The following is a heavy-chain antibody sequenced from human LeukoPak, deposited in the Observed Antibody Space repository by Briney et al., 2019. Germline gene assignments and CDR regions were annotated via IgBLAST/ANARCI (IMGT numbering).Heavy chain of an antibody. J-gene: IGHJ4*02. CDR2: ISYAGSNK. CDR1: GFTFSNYA. D-gene: IGHD5-18*01. V-gene: IGHV3-30*04. Sequence: GGSLRLSCAPSGFTFSNYAMHWVRQVPGKGLEWVAVISYAGSNKYYADSVKGRFTISRDNSKNTLYLQMNSLRAEDTAVYYCAKGKVGIQRQPIDYWGQGTLVTVSS. CDR3: AKGKVGIQRQPIDY.